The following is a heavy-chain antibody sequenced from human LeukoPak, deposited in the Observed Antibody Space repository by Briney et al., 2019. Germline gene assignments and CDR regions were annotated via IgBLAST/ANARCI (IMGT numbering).Heavy chain of an antibody. V-gene: IGHV3-48*01. CDR2: ISGSSSTK. CDR3: ARDRDPGFDF. CDR1: GFTFSYYR. J-gene: IGHJ4*02. D-gene: IGHD2-21*02. Sequence: PGGSLRLSCEASGFTFSYYRMNWVRQAPGKGLEWVSYISGSSSTKYYADSVKGRFTISRDNGRNSLYLQMNSLRVDDTAVYYCARDRDPGFDFWGQGTLVTVSS.